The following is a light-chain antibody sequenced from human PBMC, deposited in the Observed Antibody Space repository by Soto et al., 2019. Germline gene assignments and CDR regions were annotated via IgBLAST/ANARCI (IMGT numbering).Light chain of an antibody. V-gene: IGLV7-46*01. J-gene: IGLJ1*01. CDR2: DTT. CDR3: LLSYNGPYV. CDR1: TGAVTNGHY. Sequence: HAVVTQEPSLSVSPGGRVTLTCCSSTGAVTNGHYPYWFQQKPGQAPRTLIYDTTNRHSWTPARFSGSLLGGKAALTLSGAQPEDEAEYYCLLSYNGPYVFGTGTKVTVL.